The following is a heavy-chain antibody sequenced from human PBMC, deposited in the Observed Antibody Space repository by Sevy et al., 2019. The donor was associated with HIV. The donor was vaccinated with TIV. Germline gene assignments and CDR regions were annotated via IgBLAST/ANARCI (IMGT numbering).Heavy chain of an antibody. V-gene: IGHV4-39*01. Sequence: SETLSLTCTVSGGSVSRRTYYWGWIRQPPGKGLEWIGSIDYSGSTYYNPSLKSRVTISVDTSKNQFSLKLSSVTAADTAVYYCARHSSMTTVTMNYWGQGTLVTVSS. CDR1: GGSVSRRTYY. J-gene: IGHJ4*02. CDR2: IDYSGST. D-gene: IGHD4-17*01. CDR3: ARHSSMTTVTMNY.